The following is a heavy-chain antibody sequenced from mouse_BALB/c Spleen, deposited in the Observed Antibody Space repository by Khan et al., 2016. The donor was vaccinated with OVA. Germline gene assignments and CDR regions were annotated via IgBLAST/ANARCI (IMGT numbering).Heavy chain of an antibody. D-gene: IGHD2-14*01. Sequence: VKLVESGPGLVAPSQSLSITCTVSGFSLSRYSVHWVRQPPGKGLEWLGMIWGDGSTDYNSALKSRLNISKDNSKSQVFLKMNSLQTDDTAMYYCARAYYRYDGYYAMDYWGQGTSVTVSS. V-gene: IGHV2-6-4*01. CDR1: GFSLSRYS. CDR3: ARAYYRYDGYYAMDY. J-gene: IGHJ4*01. CDR2: IWGDGST.